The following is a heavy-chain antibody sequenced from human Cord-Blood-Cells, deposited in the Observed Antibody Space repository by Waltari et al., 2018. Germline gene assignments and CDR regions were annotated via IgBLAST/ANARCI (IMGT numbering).Heavy chain of an antibody. D-gene: IGHD2-2*01. CDR2: IKQDGSEK. CDR1: GFTFSSYW. V-gene: IGHV3-7*01. J-gene: IGHJ2*01. Sequence: EVQLVASGGGLVQPGGSLRLSCAASGFTFSSYWMSWVRQAPANGLEWVANIKQDGSEKYYVDSVKGRFTISRDNAKNSLYLQMNILRAEDTAVYYCASLVGCSSTSCYGYWYFDLWGRGTLVTVSS. CDR3: ASLVGCSSTSCYGYWYFDL.